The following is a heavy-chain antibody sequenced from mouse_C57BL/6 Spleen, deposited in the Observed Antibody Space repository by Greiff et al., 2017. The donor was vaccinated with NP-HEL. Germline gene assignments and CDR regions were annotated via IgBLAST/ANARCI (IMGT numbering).Heavy chain of an antibody. D-gene: IGHD2-3*01. CDR2: ISSGGDYI. CDR1: GFTFSSYA. CDR3: TRAHDGYYEGNFDY. Sequence: EVKLMESGEGLVKPGGSLKLSCAASGFTFSSYAMSWVRQTPEKRLEWVAYISSGGDYIYYADTVKGRFTISRDNARNTLYLQMSSLKSEDTAMYYCTRAHDGYYEGNFDYWGQGTTLTVSS. J-gene: IGHJ2*01. V-gene: IGHV5-9-1*02.